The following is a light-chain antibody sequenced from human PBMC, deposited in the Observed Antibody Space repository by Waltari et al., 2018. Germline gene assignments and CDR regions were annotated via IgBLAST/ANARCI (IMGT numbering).Light chain of an antibody. Sequence: QSALTQPPSASGSPGQSVTIPRNGTSSDVGGHNYVSWYQQHPGKAPKLMIYEVSKRPSGVPDRFSGSKSGNPASLTVSGLQAEDEADYYCSSYGGSNNLVFGGGTKLTVL. V-gene: IGLV2-8*01. CDR2: EVS. CDR1: SSDVGGHNY. J-gene: IGLJ2*01. CDR3: SSYGGSNNLV.